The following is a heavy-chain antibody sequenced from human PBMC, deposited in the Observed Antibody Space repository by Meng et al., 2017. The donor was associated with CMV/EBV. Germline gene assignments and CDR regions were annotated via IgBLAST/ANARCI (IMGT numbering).Heavy chain of an antibody. V-gene: IGHV1-3*02. Sequence: ASVKVSCKASGYTFTSYAMNWLRQAPGQRLEWMGGSYAGNGNTKYSQEFQGRVTITRDTYASTPYMQLSSLRSEDTAVYYCARDRWYYDSSGRAPYCYYGMDVWGQGTTVTVSS. J-gene: IGHJ6*02. CDR3: ARDRWYYDSSGRAPYCYYGMDV. CDR1: GYTFTSYA. D-gene: IGHD3-22*01. CDR2: SYAGNGNT.